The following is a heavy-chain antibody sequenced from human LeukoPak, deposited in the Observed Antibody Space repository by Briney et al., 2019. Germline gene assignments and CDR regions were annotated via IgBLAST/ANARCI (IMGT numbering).Heavy chain of an antibody. Sequence: GGSLRLSCSASGFTFSTFAMHWVRQAPGKGLQYVSAISSNGGSTYYADSVKGRFTISRDNSKKTLYLQMSGLRTEDTAIYYCVKDFGLLLKRGVFEYWGPGTLVTVSS. D-gene: IGHD3-10*01. V-gene: IGHV3-64D*06. CDR2: ISSNGGST. CDR3: VKDFGLLLKRGVFEY. CDR1: GFTFSTFA. J-gene: IGHJ4*02.